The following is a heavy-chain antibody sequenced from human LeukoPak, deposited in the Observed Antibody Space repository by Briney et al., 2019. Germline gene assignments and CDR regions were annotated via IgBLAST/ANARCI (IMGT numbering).Heavy chain of an antibody. V-gene: IGHV4-61*02. CDR2: IYTSGTT. CDR1: GGSISSDTFS. J-gene: IGHJ5*02. Sequence: SETPSLTCAVSGGSISSDTFSWNWIRQPAGRGLEWIGRIYTSGTTNYNPSLKSRVPISLDTSKNQFSLKLNSVTAADTAVYYCVRGKRGYDILTGYSQYNYFDPWGQGTLVTVSS. D-gene: IGHD3-9*01. CDR3: VRGKRGYDILTGYSQYNYFDP.